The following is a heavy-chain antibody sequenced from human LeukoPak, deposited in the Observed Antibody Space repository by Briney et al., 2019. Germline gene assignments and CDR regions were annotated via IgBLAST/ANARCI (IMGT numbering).Heavy chain of an antibody. CDR1: GFTFSSYT. CDR2: IRSSSSYI. Sequence: GGSLRLSCAASGFTFSSYTMNWVRQAPGKGLEWVSSIRSSSSYIYYADSVKGRFTISRDNAKNSLYLQMNSLRAEDTAVYYCARARTDKQWLVRGVYYFDYWGQGTLVTVSS. J-gene: IGHJ4*02. V-gene: IGHV3-21*01. CDR3: ARARTDKQWLVRGVYYFDY. D-gene: IGHD6-19*01.